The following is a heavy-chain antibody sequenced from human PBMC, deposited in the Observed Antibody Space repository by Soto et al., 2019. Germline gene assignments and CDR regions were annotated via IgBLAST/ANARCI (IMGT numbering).Heavy chain of an antibody. Sequence: QVQLVESGGGVVQPGRSLRLSCAAPGFTFSSYALHWVRQAPGKGLEWVAVISNDGSNKNYADSVKGRFTISRDNSKNTLYLQMNSLRVEDTDVYYCARVRSSGQYYNYGMDVWGQGTTVTVSS. CDR1: GFTFSSYA. V-gene: IGHV3-30-3*01. CDR3: ARVRSSGQYYNYGMDV. D-gene: IGHD3-22*01. CDR2: ISNDGSNK. J-gene: IGHJ6*02.